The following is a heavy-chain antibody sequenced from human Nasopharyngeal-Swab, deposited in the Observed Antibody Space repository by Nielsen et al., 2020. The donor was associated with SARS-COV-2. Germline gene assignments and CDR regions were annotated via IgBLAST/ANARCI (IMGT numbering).Heavy chain of an antibody. CDR3: ASGRWFDY. D-gene: IGHD4-23*01. CDR2: ISSNGGST. V-gene: IGHV3-64*04. Sequence: VRQAPGKGLEYVSAISSNGGSTYYADSVKGRFTISRDNAKNSLFLQMNSLRAEDTAVYFCASGRWFDYWGQGTLVTVSS. J-gene: IGHJ4*02.